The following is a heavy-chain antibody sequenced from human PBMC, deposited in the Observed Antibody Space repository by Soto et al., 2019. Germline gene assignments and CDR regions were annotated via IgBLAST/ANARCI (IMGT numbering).Heavy chain of an antibody. CDR2: IYYGGST. CDR1: GDSISTDY. V-gene: IGHV4-59*08. Sequence: SETLSLTCTVSGDSISTDYWSWIRQSPGKGLEWIGFIYYGGSTNYNPSLKSRVTISVDTPKNQFSLKLSSVTAADTAVYYCARRWGWYFDYWGQGTLVTVSS. J-gene: IGHJ4*02. CDR3: ARRWGWYFDY. D-gene: IGHD3-16*01.